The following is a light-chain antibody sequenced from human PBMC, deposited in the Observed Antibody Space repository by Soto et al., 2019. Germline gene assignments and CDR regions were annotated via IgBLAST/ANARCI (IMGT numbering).Light chain of an antibody. V-gene: IGKV1-39*01. Sequence: DIQMTQSPSSLSASIGDRVTITCRASQRIASYLNWYQQKPGKAPKLLIYGASTLQSGVPSRFSGGGSETDFSLTISSLQHADFATYYCQQSYTTPVTFGQGTRLEIK. CDR2: GAS. CDR3: QQSYTTPVT. J-gene: IGKJ5*01. CDR1: QRIASY.